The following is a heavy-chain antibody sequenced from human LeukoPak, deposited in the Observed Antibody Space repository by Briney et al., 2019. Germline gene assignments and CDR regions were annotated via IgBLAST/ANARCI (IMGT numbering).Heavy chain of an antibody. CDR1: GLIFGNYA. J-gene: IGHJ5*02. Sequence: GGSLRLSCAASGLIFGNYAMTWVRQAPGKGLEWVSTVSGNGDTTFYADSAKGRFTISRYNSRNTHYLQINSLRGEDTAVYYCAKGGHASFYDRWGQGTLVTVSS. CDR2: VSGNGDTT. CDR3: AKGGHASFYDR. V-gene: IGHV3-23*01. D-gene: IGHD2/OR15-2a*01.